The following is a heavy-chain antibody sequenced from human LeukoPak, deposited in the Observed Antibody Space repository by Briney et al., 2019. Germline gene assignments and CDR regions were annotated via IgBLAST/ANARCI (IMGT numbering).Heavy chain of an antibody. CDR2: ISSSSSYT. CDR1: GFTFSSYS. V-gene: IGHV3-21*01. J-gene: IGHJ4*02. CDR3: ARWTVVDY. D-gene: IGHD4-23*01. Sequence: GGSLRLSCAASGFTFSSYSMNWVRQAPGKGLEWVSSISSSSSYTYYADSVKGRFTISRDNAKNSLYLQMNSLRAEDTAVYYCARWTVVDYWGQGTLVTVSS.